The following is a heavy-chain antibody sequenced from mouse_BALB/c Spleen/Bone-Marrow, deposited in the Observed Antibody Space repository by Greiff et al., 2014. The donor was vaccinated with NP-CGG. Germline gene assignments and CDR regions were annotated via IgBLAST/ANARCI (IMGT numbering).Heavy chain of an antibody. J-gene: IGHJ2*01. Sequence: QVQLKQSGSVLVRPGASVKLSCKASGYPFTNSWLHLANQRPGQGLEWIGEIHPNSCNTNYNEKFKDKATLTVDTSSSTAYVDLSSLTSEDSAVYYCARHHRYAYYFDYWGQGTTLTVSS. D-gene: IGHD2-14*01. CDR2: IHPNSCNT. CDR1: GYPFTNSW. V-gene: IGHV1S130*01. CDR3: ARHHRYAYYFDY.